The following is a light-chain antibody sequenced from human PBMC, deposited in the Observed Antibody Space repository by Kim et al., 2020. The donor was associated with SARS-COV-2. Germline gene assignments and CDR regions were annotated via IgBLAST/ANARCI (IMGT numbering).Light chain of an antibody. Sequence: GQRVTISCPGSSSNIGAGSDVQWDQQFPGSAPKRPIHGNNKRPSGVPDRFSGSKSGTSASLAITGLQAEDEADYYCQSYDSTLRAVFGGGTKLTVL. CDR3: QSYDSTLRAV. V-gene: IGLV1-40*01. J-gene: IGLJ2*01. CDR2: GNN. CDR1: SSNIGAGSD.